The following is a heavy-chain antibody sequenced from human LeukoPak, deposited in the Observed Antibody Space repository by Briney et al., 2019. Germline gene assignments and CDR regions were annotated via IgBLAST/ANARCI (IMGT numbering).Heavy chain of an antibody. CDR1: GYTFTSYG. J-gene: IGHJ4*02. Sequence: GASVKVSCKASGYTFTSYGISWVRQAPGQGREWMGWISAYNGNTNYAQKLQGRVTMTTDTSTSTDSAELRSLRSDDTAVYYCARGGYYDSSGYYNYWGQGTLVTVPS. D-gene: IGHD3-22*01. CDR2: ISAYNGNT. CDR3: ARGGYYDSSGYYNY. V-gene: IGHV1-18*01.